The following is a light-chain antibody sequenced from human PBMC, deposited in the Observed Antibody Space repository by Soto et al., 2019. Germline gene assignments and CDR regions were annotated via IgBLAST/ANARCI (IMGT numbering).Light chain of an antibody. V-gene: IGKV2-30*02. CDR2: EVS. Sequence: DVVMTQSPLSLPVTLGQPASISCRSSQSLIHSDGNTYLSWFQQRPGQSPRRLIYEVSDRVSGVPDRFTGSGSGTDFTLNISRVEAEDVGVYYCMQGTHWPWTFGRGAEVEIK. J-gene: IGKJ1*01. CDR3: MQGTHWPWT. CDR1: QSLIHSDGNTY.